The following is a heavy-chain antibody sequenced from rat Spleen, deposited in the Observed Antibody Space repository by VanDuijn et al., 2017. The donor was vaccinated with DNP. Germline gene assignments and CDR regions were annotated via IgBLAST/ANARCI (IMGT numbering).Heavy chain of an antibody. CDR3: AVQLGVFDY. Sequence: EVQLQESGPGLVKPSQSLSLTCSVTGYSITSDYRWNWIRKFPGNKLEWMGYINSAGTTNYNPSLKSRISITRDTSKNQFFLQVNSVGNEDTATYYCAVQLGVFDYWGQGVMVIVSS. CDR1: GYSITSDYR. J-gene: IGHJ2*01. V-gene: IGHV3-3*01. D-gene: IGHD5-1*01. CDR2: INSAGTT.